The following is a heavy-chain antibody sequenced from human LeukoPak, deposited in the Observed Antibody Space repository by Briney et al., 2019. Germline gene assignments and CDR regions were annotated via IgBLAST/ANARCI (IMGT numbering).Heavy chain of an antibody. V-gene: IGHV3-23*01. CDR2: ISGRGGST. Sequence: PGGSLRLSCSASGFTFGSYAMSWVRQAPGKGLEWVSTISGRGGSTYYADSVKGRFTLSRDNSKNMLYLQMNSLRAEDTAVYYCARVAAIYCTNGVCYLDYWGQGTLVTVSS. CDR3: ARVAAIYCTNGVCYLDY. D-gene: IGHD2-8*01. CDR1: GFTFGSYA. J-gene: IGHJ4*02.